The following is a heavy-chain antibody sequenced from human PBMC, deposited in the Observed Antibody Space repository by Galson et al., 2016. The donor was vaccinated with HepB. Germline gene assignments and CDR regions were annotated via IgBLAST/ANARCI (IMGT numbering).Heavy chain of an antibody. D-gene: IGHD3-10*01. CDR2: ISDSGTTI. CDR1: GFTFSSYS. V-gene: IGHV3-48*02. J-gene: IGHJ4*02. CDR3: VRDIGSDSYSASEIFDY. Sequence: SLRLSCAASGFTFSSYSMNWVRQAPGKGLEWISYISDSGTTIYYADSVKGRFTISRDNAQNSLYLQMSSLREEDTAVYYCVRDIGSDSYSASEIFDYWGQGTLVTVSP.